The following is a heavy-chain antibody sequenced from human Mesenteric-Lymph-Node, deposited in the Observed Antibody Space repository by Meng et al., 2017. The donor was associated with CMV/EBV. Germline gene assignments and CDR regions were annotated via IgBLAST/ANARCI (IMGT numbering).Heavy chain of an antibody. J-gene: IGHJ6*02. V-gene: IGHV1-2*02. CDR3: ARVASWNNVYGMDV. CDR1: GYTFTGYY. D-gene: IGHD1/OR15-1a*01. Sequence: ASVKVSCKASGYTFTGYYMHWVRQAPGQGLEWMGWINPNSGGTNYAQKFQGRVTMTRDTSTSTVYMELSSLRSEDTAVYYCARVASWNNVYGMDVWGLGTTVTVSS. CDR2: INPNSGGT.